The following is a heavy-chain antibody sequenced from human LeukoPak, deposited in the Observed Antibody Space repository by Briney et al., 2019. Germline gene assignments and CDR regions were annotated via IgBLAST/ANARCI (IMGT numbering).Heavy chain of an antibody. D-gene: IGHD5-12*01. CDR3: ARDKWLRDY. V-gene: IGHV1-2*06. CDR2: INPNSGDT. CDR1: GYTFTAYY. J-gene: IGHJ4*02. Sequence: ASVKVSCKAFGYTFTAYYIHWVRQAPGQGLEWMGRINPNSGDTDYAQSFQGRVTMTRDTSVSTACMELSGLRADDTAVFYCARDKWLRDYWGQGTLVTVSS.